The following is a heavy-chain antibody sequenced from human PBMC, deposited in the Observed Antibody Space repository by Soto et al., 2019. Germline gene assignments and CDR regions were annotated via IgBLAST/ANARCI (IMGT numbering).Heavy chain of an antibody. CDR3: SAAGAGWCFDY. CDR1: GFTFDDYA. Sequence: EVQLVESGGGLVQPGRSLRLSCAASGFTFDDYAMHWVRQAPGKGPEWVSGISWNSGSIGYADSVKGRFTISRDNAKNSLYLQMNSLRAEDTALYYCSAAGAGWCFDYWGQGTLVTVSS. CDR2: ISWNSGSI. D-gene: IGHD6-13*01. V-gene: IGHV3-9*01. J-gene: IGHJ4*02.